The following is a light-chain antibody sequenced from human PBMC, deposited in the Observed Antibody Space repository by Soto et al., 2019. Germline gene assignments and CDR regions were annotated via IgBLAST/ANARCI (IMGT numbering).Light chain of an antibody. CDR1: QTISSW. CDR3: QQYTRYSWT. CDR2: KAS. V-gene: IGKV1-5*03. J-gene: IGKJ1*01. Sequence: DSQMTQSPSTLSGSVGDIVTITCRASQTISSWLAWYQPQPGKAPKXXIYKASTLTRGVPSRFSGSGSGKAVPLTISSRPTADFATYSCQQYTRYSWTFGQGTKVDIK.